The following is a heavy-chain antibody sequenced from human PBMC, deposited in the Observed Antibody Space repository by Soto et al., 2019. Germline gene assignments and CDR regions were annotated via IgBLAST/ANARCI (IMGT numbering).Heavy chain of an antibody. CDR1: GYTFTSYG. CDR2: ISAYNGNT. CDR3: ARMEQQLVLFNYFDY. Sequence: QVQLVQSGAEVKKPGASVKVSCKASGYTFTSYGISWVRQAPGQGLEWMGWISAYNGNTNYAQKLQGGVTMTTDTSTSTAYMELRSLRSDDTAVYYCARMEQQLVLFNYFDYWGQGTLVTVSS. J-gene: IGHJ4*02. D-gene: IGHD6-13*01. V-gene: IGHV1-18*01.